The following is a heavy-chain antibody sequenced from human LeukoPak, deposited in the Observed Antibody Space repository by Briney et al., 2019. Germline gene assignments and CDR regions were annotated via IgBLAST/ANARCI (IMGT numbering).Heavy chain of an antibody. J-gene: IGHJ4*02. CDR2: INPNSGGT. CDR3: ARVELGSGDGYGDY. CDR1: GYTFTGYY. Sequence: ASVKVSCKASGYTFTGYYMHWVRQAPGPGLERMGWINPNSGGTNYEQKFQGRVTMTRDTSISTAYMELSRLRSDDTAVYYCARVELGSGDGYGDYWGQGTLVTVSS. D-gene: IGHD5-24*01. V-gene: IGHV1-2*02.